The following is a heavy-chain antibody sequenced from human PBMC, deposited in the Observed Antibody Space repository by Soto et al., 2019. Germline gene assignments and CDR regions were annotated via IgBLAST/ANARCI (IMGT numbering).Heavy chain of an antibody. D-gene: IGHD2-2*01. J-gene: IGHJ6*02. CDR3: EGTPIYCSSTSCEKGTYYYYGMDF. CDR1: GGTFSSYA. V-gene: IGHV1-69*06. Sequence: QVQLVQSGAEVKKPGSSEKVSCKAAGGTFSSYAISWVRQAPGPGLEWMGGSIAIWGKANYAQKCQGRVTLTADKCTRTAEMELSSMSSEDTAVYYCEGTPIYCSSTSCEKGTYYYYGMDFWGQGTPVTVSS. CDR2: SIAIWGKA.